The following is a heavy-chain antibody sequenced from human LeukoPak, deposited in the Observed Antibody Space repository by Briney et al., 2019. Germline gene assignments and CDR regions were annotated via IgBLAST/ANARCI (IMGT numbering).Heavy chain of an antibody. Sequence: GGSLRLSCAASGFTFNTYAMSWVRQAPGKGLEWVSAISDSGGSAYYADSVKGRFTISRDNSKNTLYLQMNSLRAEDTAVYYCAELGITMIGGVWGKGTTVTISS. CDR2: ISDSGGSA. CDR1: GFTFNTYA. CDR3: AELGITMIGGV. D-gene: IGHD3-10*02. J-gene: IGHJ6*04. V-gene: IGHV3-23*01.